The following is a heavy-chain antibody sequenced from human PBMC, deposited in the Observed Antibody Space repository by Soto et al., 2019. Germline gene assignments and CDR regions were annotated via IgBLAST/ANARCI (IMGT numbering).Heavy chain of an antibody. J-gene: IGHJ4*02. CDR1: GGSISSGDYY. Sequence: QVQLQESGPGLVKPSQTLSLTCTVSGGSISSGDYYWSWIRQPPGKGLEWIGYIYYSGSTYYNPSLKSRAXXXVXXSKNQFSLKLSSVTAADTAVYYCVRLATVTANLDYWGQGTLVTVSS. CDR3: VRLATVTANLDY. D-gene: IGHD2-21*02. CDR2: IYYSGST. V-gene: IGHV4-30-4*01.